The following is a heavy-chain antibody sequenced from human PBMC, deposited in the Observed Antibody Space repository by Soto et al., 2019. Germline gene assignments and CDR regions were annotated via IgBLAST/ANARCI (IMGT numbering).Heavy chain of an antibody. CDR3: ARFSVATGWFDP. V-gene: IGHV4-39*01. CDR1: GGSISSSSYY. J-gene: IGHJ5*02. CDR2: IYYSGST. Sequence: SETLSLTCTVSGGSISSSSYYWGWIRQPPGKGLERIGSIYYSGSTYYNPSLKSRVTISVDTSKNQFSLKLSSVTAADTAVYYCARFSVATGWFDPWGQGTLVTVSS. D-gene: IGHD5-12*01.